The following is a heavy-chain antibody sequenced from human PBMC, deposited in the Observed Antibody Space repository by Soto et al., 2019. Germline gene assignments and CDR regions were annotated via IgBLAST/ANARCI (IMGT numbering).Heavy chain of an antibody. Sequence: GGSLRLSCAASGFTFSNAWMNWVRQAPGKGLEWVGRIKSKTDGGTTDYAAPVKGRFTISRDDSKNTLYLQMNSLKTEDTAVYYCTTEYYYDSSGYYYMNFDYWGQGTLVTVSS. CDR3: TTEYYYDSSGYYYMNFDY. CDR1: GFTFSNAW. D-gene: IGHD3-22*01. CDR2: IKSKTDGGTT. J-gene: IGHJ4*02. V-gene: IGHV3-15*07.